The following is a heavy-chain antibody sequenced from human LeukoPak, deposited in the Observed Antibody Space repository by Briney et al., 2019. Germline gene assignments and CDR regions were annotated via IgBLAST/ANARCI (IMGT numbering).Heavy chain of an antibody. CDR2: IYYSGST. J-gene: IGHJ4*02. CDR1: GGSISSYS. Sequence: SETLSLTCTVSGGSISSYSWSWIRQPPGKGLEWIGYIYYSGSTNYNPSLKSRVTISVDTSKNQFSLKLSSVTAADTAVYYCARQGRGQSGSYDYWGQGTLVTVSS. CDR3: ARQGRGQSGSYDY. V-gene: IGHV4-59*08. D-gene: IGHD1-26*01.